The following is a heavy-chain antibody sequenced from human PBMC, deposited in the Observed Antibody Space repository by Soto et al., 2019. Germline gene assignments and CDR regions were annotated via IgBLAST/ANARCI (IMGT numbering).Heavy chain of an antibody. V-gene: IGHV3-73*01. D-gene: IGHD6-19*01. CDR3: PALAVAGTPSHYFDY. Sequence: LRLSCAASGFTFSGSAMHWVRQASGKGLEWVGRIRSKANSYATAYAASVKGRFTISRDDSKNTAYLQMNSLKTQDTAVYYCPALAVAGTPSHYFDYWRQRNLGTVAS. CDR2: IRSKANSYAT. CDR1: GFTFSGSA. J-gene: IGHJ4*02.